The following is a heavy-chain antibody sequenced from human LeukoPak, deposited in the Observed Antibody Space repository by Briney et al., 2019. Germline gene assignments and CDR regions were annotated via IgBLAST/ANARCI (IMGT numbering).Heavy chain of an antibody. CDR1: GVSISSYY. J-gene: IGHJ3*01. D-gene: IGHD1-26*01. V-gene: IGHV4-59*01. CDR3: ARAVGAAFDV. CDR2: IYYSGST. Sequence: SETLSLTCTVSGVSISSYYWSWIRQPPGKGLEWIWYIYYSGSTNYNPSLKSRVTISVDTSKNQFSLKLSSVTAADTAVYHCARAVGAAFDVWGQATMVTVSS.